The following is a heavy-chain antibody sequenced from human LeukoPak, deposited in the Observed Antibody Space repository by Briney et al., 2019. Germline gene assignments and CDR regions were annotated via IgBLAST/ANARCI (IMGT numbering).Heavy chain of an antibody. CDR3: ARITMSRFDP. J-gene: IGHJ5*02. D-gene: IGHD3-10*02. CDR1: GFTVSSNY. Sequence: GGSLRLSCAASGFTVSSNYMSWVRHAPGKGLEWVSVIYGGGTTYYADSVKGRFTISRDNSKNTLYLQMNSLRAEDTAVYYCARITMSRFDPWGQGTLVTVSS. CDR2: IYGGGTT. V-gene: IGHV3-53*01.